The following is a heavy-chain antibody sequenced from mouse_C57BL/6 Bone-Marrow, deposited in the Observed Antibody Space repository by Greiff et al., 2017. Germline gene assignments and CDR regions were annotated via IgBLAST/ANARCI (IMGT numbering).Heavy chain of an antibody. V-gene: IGHV1-76*01. Sequence: VQLQQSGAELVRPGASVKLSCKASGYTFTDYYINWVKQRPGQGLEWIARIYPGSGNTYYNEKFKGKATLTAETSSSTAYMQLSSLTSEDSAVYFCARSYRVDYWGQGTTLTVSS. CDR2: IYPGSGNT. D-gene: IGHD2-14*01. CDR3: ARSYRVDY. J-gene: IGHJ2*01. CDR1: GYTFTDYY.